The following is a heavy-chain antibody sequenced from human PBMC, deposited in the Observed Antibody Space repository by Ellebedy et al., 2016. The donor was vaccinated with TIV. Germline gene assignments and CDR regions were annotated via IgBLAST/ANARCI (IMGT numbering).Heavy chain of an antibody. J-gene: IGHJ4*02. CDR3: ATDRGYFTFDY. CDR1: GFTFSTYW. D-gene: IGHD3-9*01. CDR2: IKEDGSQT. V-gene: IGHV3-7*03. Sequence: GESLKISCATSGFTFSTYWMAWVRQAPGKGLEWVANIKEDGSQTYYLGSVKGRFTISRDNAKNSLYLQMNSLRADDTAVYYCATDRGYFTFDYWGQGSLITVSS.